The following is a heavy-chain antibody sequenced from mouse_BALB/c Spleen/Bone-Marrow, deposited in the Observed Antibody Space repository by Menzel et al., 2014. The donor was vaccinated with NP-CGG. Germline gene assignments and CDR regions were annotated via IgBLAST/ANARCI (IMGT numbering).Heavy chain of an antibody. CDR3: ARERSDGYWYFDV. Sequence: VQLQQSGPELVKPGASVKMSCKASGYTFTDYVISWVKQRTGQGLEWIGEIYPGSGSTYYNKKFKGKATLTADKSSNTAYMQLSSLTSEDSAVYFCARERSDGYWYFDVWGAGTTVTVSS. D-gene: IGHD2-3*01. CDR1: GYTFTDYV. J-gene: IGHJ1*01. CDR2: IYPGSGST. V-gene: IGHV1-77*01.